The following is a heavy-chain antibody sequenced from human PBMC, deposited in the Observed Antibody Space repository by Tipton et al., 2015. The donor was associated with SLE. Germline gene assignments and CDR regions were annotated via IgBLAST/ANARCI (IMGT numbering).Heavy chain of an antibody. CDR2: IYHSGRT. J-gene: IGHJ5*02. Sequence: TLSLTCTVSGYSISSAYNWGWIRQPPGKGLEWIGSIYHSGRTHYNPSLKSRVTISVDTSKNQFSLKLSSVTAADTAVYYCARRVVYFYDSSGYLGWFDPWGQGTLVTVSS. CDR3: ARRVVYFYDSSGYLGWFDP. D-gene: IGHD3-22*01. V-gene: IGHV4-38-2*02. CDR1: GYSISSAYN.